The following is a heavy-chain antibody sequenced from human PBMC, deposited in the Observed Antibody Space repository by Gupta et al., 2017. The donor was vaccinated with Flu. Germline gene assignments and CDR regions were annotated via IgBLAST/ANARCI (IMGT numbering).Heavy chain of an antibody. V-gene: IGHV3-11*01. CDR3: ARAPSYYDSSGNYYYYGMDV. CDR2: ISSSGSNT. J-gene: IGHJ6*02. CDR1: GCTFRDYY. D-gene: IGHD3-22*01. Sequence: QVQLVESGGGLVKPGGSLRLSCAASGCTFRDYYMSWIRQAPGKGLEWVSYISSSGSNTYYADSVKGRFTISRDNAKNSLYLQLNSLRAEDTAVYYCARAPSYYDSSGNYYYYGMDVWGQGTTVTVSS.